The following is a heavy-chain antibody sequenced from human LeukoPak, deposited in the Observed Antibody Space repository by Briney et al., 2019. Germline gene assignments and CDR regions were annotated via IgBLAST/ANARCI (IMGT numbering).Heavy chain of an antibody. CDR3: AKDGQLVSYYFDY. J-gene: IGHJ4*02. Sequence: GGSLRLSCAASGFTFSSYWMHWVRQVPGKGLVWVSLINNDGSSTTYADSVKGRFTISRDNAKNTLYLQMNSLRAEDTALYYCAKDGQLVSYYFDYWGQGTLVTVSS. V-gene: IGHV3-74*01. CDR1: GFTFSSYW. D-gene: IGHD6-13*01. CDR2: INNDGSST.